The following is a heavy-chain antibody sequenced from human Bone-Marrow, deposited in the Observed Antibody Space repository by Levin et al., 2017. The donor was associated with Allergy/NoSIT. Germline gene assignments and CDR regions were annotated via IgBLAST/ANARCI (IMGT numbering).Heavy chain of an antibody. V-gene: IGHV3-7*01. D-gene: IGHD3-22*01. CDR3: ARDLRAYYYESSGYIDY. J-gene: IGHJ4*02. CDR2: IKQDGSEK. CDR1: GFTFSSYW. Sequence: GGSLRLSCAASGFTFSSYWMSWVRQAPGKGLEWVANIKQDGSEKYYVDSVKGRFTISRDNAKNSLYLQMNSLRAEDTAVYYCARDLRAYYYESSGYIDYWGQGTLVTVSS.